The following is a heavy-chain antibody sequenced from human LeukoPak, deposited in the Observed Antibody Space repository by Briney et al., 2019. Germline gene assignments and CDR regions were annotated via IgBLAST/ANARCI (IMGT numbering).Heavy chain of an antibody. J-gene: IGHJ4*02. CDR2: IYYSGNT. CDR3: ARTYCSGGSCHFDY. Sequence: KPSETLSLTCIVSGGSISSYYWSWIRQPPGKGLEWIGYIYYSGNTDSNPSLKSRVTISVDTSKNQFSLKLSSVTAADTAVYYCARTYCSGGSCHFDYWGQGTLVTVSS. D-gene: IGHD2-15*01. CDR1: GGSISSYY. V-gene: IGHV4-59*08.